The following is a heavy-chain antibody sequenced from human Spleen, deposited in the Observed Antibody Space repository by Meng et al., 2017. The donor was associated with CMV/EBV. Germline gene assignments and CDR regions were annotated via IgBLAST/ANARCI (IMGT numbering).Heavy chain of an antibody. J-gene: IGHJ4*02. CDR2: INPNSGVT. CDR1: GYTFTGYY. CDR3: ARNRLAVAFFDY. Sequence: ASVKVSCKASGYTFTGYYMHWVRQAPGQGLEWMGWINPNSGVTIYAQKFQGRVTMTRDTSISTAYMELSRLGSDDTAVYYCARNRLAVAFFDYWGQGTLVTVSS. V-gene: IGHV1-2*02. D-gene: IGHD6-19*01.